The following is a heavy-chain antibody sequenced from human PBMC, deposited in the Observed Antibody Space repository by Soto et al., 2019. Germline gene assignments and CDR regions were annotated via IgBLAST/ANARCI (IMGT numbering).Heavy chain of an antibody. CDR3: ARRGGSRRWTTFVY. CDR2: IYYSGNT. D-gene: IGHD1-26*01. Sequence: QVQLQESGPGLVKPSETLSLTFTVSCVSIISSYWRWIRQPPGNGLEWIGYIYYSGNTNYNPSLKSGFTISVDTSKNQLSLKMSYVAAADTAVYYCARRGGSRRWTTFVYWGKGNLVTVSS. CDR1: CVSIISSY. J-gene: IGHJ4*02. V-gene: IGHV4-59*08.